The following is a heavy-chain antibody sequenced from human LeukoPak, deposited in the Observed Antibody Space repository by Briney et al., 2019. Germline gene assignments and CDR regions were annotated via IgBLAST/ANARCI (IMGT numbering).Heavy chain of an antibody. CDR3: ARDMGVYSSP. CDR1: GGSISSSSYY. CDR2: IYYSGST. D-gene: IGHD6-13*01. V-gene: IGHV4-39*07. Sequence: SETLSLTCTVSGGSISSSSYYWGWIRQPPGKGLEWIGSIYYSGSTYYNPSLKSRVTISVDTSKNQFSLKLSSVTAADTAVYYCARDMGVYSSPWGKGTLVTVSS. J-gene: IGHJ5*02.